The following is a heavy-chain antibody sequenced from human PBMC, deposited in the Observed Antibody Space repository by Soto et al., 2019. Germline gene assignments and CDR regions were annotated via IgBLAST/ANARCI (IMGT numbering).Heavy chain of an antibody. CDR1: RGSISSYH. Sequence: SETLSLTCTVSRGSISSYHWCWIRQPPGKGLEYIGCVFDSGSTNYNPSLKRRVTITIDKSKNQFSMELTSVTAACTAVYYCSRARSTVAAGYYFDYWGQGTLVTVSS. D-gene: IGHD6-13*01. J-gene: IGHJ4*02. CDR3: SRARSTVAAGYYFDY. CDR2: VFDSGST. V-gene: IGHV4-59*01.